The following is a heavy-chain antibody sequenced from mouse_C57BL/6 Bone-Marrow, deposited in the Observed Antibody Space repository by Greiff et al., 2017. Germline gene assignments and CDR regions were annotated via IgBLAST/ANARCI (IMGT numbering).Heavy chain of an antibody. CDR1: GYAFSSYW. J-gene: IGHJ4*01. CDR2: IYPGDGDT. D-gene: IGHD1-1*01. V-gene: IGHV1-80*01. CDR3: ARRYYGRDYYAMDY. Sequence: QVQLKQSGAELVKPGASVKISCKASGYAFSSYWMNWVKQRPGKGLEWIGQIYPGDGDTNYNGKFKGKATLTADKSSSTAYMQLSSLTSEDSAVYFCARRYYGRDYYAMDYWGQGTSVTVSS.